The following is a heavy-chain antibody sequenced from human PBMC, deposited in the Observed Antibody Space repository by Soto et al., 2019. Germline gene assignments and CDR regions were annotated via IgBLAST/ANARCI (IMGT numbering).Heavy chain of an antibody. D-gene: IGHD2-15*01. J-gene: IGHJ4*02. CDR3: ARDSAPTGGIGFDY. CDR2: ISWNSGSI. V-gene: IGHV3-9*01. CDR1: GFTFDDYA. Sequence: EVQLVESGGGLVQPGRSLRLSCAASGFTFDDYAMHWVRQAPGKGLEWVSGISWNSGSIGYADSVKGRFTISRDNAKNSLYLQMNSLRAEDTAVYYCARDSAPTGGIGFDYWGQGTLVTVSS.